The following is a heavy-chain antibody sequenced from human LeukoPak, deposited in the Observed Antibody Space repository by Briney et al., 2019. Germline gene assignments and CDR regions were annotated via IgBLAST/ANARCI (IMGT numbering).Heavy chain of an antibody. CDR1: GGSISSSSYY. CDR2: IYYSGST. Sequence: SETLSLTCTVSGGSISSSSYYWGWIRQPPGKGLEWIGSIYYSGSTYYNPSLKSQVTISVDTSKNQFSLKLSSVTAADTAVYYCARSSNLTGTCTVTSCLFDYWGQGTLVTVSS. V-gene: IGHV4-39*01. CDR3: ARSSNLTGTCTVTSCLFDY. J-gene: IGHJ4*02. D-gene: IGHD4-17*01.